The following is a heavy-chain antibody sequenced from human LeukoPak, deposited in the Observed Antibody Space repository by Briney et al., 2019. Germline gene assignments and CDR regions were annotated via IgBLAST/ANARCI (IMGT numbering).Heavy chain of an antibody. V-gene: IGHV3-30-3*01. D-gene: IGHD4-23*01. J-gene: IGHJ3*02. Sequence: PGGSLRLSCAASGFTFSSYAMSWVRQAPGKGLEWVAVISYDGSNKYYADSVKGRFTISRDNSKNTLYLQMNSLRAEDTAVYYCARVFTTVVTYDAFDIWGQGTMVTVSS. CDR1: GFTFSSYA. CDR2: ISYDGSNK. CDR3: ARVFTTVVTYDAFDI.